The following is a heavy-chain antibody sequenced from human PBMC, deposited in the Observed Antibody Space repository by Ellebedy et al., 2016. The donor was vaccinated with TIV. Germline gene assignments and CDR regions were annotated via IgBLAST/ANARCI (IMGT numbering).Heavy chain of an antibody. CDR1: GYTFTAYY. CDR3: ASARGPTTLGWYDP. J-gene: IGHJ5*02. CDR2: INPNSGGT. V-gene: IGHV1-2*02. D-gene: IGHD2/OR15-2a*01. Sequence: AASVKVSCKASGYTFTAYYMHWVRQAPGQGLEWMGWINPNSGGTNYAQKFQGRVTMTRDTSISTAYLELSRLRSDDTAVYYCASARGPTTLGWYDPWGQGTLVTVSS.